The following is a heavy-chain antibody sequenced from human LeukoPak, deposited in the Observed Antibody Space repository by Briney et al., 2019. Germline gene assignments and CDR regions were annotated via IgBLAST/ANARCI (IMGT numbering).Heavy chain of an antibody. D-gene: IGHD2-2*01. CDR2: ISGSGGST. J-gene: IGHJ4*02. Sequence: KAGGSLRLSCSASGFTFSSYAMSWGRQAPGKGLEWVSAISGSGGSTYYADSVKGRFTSSRDNSKNQLYLQMNSLRAEDTAVYYCAKEARISSPSPPFDYWGQGTLVTVSS. CDR3: AKEARISSPSPPFDY. CDR1: GFTFSSYA. V-gene: IGHV3-23*01.